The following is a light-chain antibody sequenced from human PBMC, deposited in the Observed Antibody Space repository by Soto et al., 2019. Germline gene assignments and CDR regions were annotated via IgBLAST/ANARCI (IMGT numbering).Light chain of an antibody. Sequence: EIVLTQSPGTLSLSPGERATLSCRASQSIWASCLAWYQQKPGQAPRLLIYGASSRATGIPDRFSGSGSGTDFTLTIRTLETEDFAVYYCQQYGNSPTRTFGQGTKLEIK. CDR1: QSIWASC. CDR2: GAS. V-gene: IGKV3-20*01. CDR3: QQYGNSPTRT. J-gene: IGKJ2*01.